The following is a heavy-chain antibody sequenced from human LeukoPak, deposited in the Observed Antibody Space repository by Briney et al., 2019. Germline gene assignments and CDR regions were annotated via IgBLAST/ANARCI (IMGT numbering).Heavy chain of an antibody. Sequence: KPSETLSLTCAVYGGSFSGSYWSWIRQPPGKGLEWIGEIDHSGSTNYNPSLKSRLTISVDTSKNQFSLKLSSVTAADTAVYYCASREWELLLSGGAFDIWGQGTMVTVSS. CDR1: GGSFSGSY. J-gene: IGHJ3*02. V-gene: IGHV4-34*01. CDR3: ASREWELLLSGGAFDI. D-gene: IGHD1-26*01. CDR2: IDHSGST.